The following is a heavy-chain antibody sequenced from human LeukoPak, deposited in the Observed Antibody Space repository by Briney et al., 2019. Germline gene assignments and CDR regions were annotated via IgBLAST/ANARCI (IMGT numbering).Heavy chain of an antibody. CDR1: GFTFSNYW. J-gene: IGHJ5*01. CDR2: IKTDGSET. CDR3: ARTGRFDS. Sequence: GGSLRLSCAASGFTFSNYWMNWVRQAPGKGLEWVANIKTDGSETYYVDSVKGRFTISRDNAKNSVYLQMNSLRAEDTAIYYCARTGRFDSWGQGTLVTVSA. V-gene: IGHV3-7*05.